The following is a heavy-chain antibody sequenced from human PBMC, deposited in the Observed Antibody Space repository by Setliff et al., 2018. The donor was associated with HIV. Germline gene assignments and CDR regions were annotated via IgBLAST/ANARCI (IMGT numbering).Heavy chain of an antibody. Sequence: GSLRLSCAASGFAFSSYAMSWVRQAPGKGLEWVANIDLYGSEKNYVDSVEGRFTISRDNAKNSLYLQMNSLRAEDTAVYYCARGLLADPWGQGTLVTVSS. CDR2: IDLYGSEK. CDR1: GFAFSSYA. J-gene: IGHJ5*02. CDR3: ARGLLADP. V-gene: IGHV3-7*04.